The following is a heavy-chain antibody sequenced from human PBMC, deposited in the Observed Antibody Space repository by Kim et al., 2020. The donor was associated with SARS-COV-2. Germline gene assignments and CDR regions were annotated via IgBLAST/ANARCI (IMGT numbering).Heavy chain of an antibody. D-gene: IGHD1-26*01. V-gene: IGHV4-34*13. CDR2: GNT. Sequence: GNTNSNPTLKRRVTISIDTSKNQFSLKLNSVTAADTAVYYCARTYRATIGYWGQGTLVTVSS. J-gene: IGHJ4*02. CDR3: ARTYRATIGY.